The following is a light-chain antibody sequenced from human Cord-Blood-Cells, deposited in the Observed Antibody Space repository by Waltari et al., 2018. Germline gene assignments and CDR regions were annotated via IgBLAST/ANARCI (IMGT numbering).Light chain of an antibody. Sequence: SYELTQPPSVSVSPGQTARITCSGDALPKQYAYWYQQKPGQAPVLVIYKDSERPSGIPGRFSGSSSGTAVTLTISGVQAEDEADYYCQSADSSGTYVFVTGTKVTVL. CDR3: QSADSSGTYV. V-gene: IGLV3-25*03. CDR2: KDS. J-gene: IGLJ1*01. CDR1: ALPKQY.